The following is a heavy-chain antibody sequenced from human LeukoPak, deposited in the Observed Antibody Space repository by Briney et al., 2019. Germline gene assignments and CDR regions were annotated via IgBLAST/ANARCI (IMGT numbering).Heavy chain of an antibody. J-gene: IGHJ6*03. Sequence: GASVKVSCKASGYTFTSYGISWVRQAPGQGLEWMGWINPNSGGTNYAQKFQGRVTMTRDTSISTAYMELSRLRSDDTAVYYCARDQPMIDNYYMDVWGKGTTVTISS. D-gene: IGHD3-22*01. CDR2: INPNSGGT. CDR1: GYTFTSYG. CDR3: ARDQPMIDNYYMDV. V-gene: IGHV1-2*02.